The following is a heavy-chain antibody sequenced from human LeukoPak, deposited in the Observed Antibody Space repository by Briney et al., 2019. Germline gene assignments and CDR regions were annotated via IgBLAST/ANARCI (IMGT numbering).Heavy chain of an antibody. CDR2: INNDGSST. CDR1: GFTFSNYW. Sequence: PGGSLRLSCAASGFTFSNYWMHWVRQAPGKGLVWVSHINNDGSSTTYADSVKGRFTISRDDAKNTLYLQMNSLRAEDTAVYYCARDRGGYDYSAYWGQGTLVTVSS. J-gene: IGHJ4*02. CDR3: ARDRGGYDYSAY. V-gene: IGHV3-74*01. D-gene: IGHD5-12*01.